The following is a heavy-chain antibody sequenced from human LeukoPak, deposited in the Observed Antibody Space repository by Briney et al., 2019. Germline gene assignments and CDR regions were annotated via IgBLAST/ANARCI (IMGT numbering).Heavy chain of an antibody. D-gene: IGHD1-1*01. CDR2: ISANGRGT. V-gene: IGHV3-23*01. CDR3: AKDPILERLYKNYGMDV. CDR1: GFPFSSSA. J-gene: IGHJ6*02. Sequence: GGSLRLSCAASGFPFSSSAMSGVRQAAGKGLEYVSAISANGRGTYYTDSVKGRFTISRDNSKNTLYLEMNSLRAEDTAVYYCAKDPILERLYKNYGMDVWGQGTTVTVSS.